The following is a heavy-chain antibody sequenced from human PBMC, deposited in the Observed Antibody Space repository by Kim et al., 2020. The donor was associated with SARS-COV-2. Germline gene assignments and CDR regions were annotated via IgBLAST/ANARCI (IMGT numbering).Heavy chain of an antibody. CDR2: ISGSGGST. Sequence: GGSLRLSCAASGFTFSSYAMSWVRQAPGKGLEWVSAISGSGGSTYYADSVKGRFTISRDNSKNTLYLQMNSLKAEDTAVYYCAKELVPCWGQLVFGRTGPYYFDYWGQRTLVTVSS. D-gene: IGHD6-6*01. J-gene: IGHJ4*02. CDR1: GFTFSSYA. CDR3: AKELVPCWGQLVFGRTGPYYFDY. V-gene: IGHV3-23*01.